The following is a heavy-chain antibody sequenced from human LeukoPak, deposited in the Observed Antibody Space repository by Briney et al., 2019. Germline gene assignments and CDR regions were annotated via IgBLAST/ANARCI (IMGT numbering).Heavy chain of an antibody. Sequence: ASLKEYFKASGYTFSSYGVSWVRQAPGQRLLWIGWISPYNGDTNYAQSFQGRVTVTADTSTSTAYMELRSLRSDDTAVYYCARDWGYGDYRFDYWGQGTLVTVSS. V-gene: IGHV1-18*04. D-gene: IGHD4-17*01. CDR2: ISPYNGDT. CDR3: ARDWGYGDYRFDY. CDR1: GYTFSSYG. J-gene: IGHJ4*02.